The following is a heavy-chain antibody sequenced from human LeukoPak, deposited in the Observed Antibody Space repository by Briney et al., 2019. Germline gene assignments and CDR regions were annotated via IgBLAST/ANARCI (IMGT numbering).Heavy chain of an antibody. J-gene: IGHJ4*02. CDR2: INHSGST. CDR1: GGSFSGYY. V-gene: IGHV4-34*01. D-gene: IGHD1-26*01. Sequence: SETLSLTCAVYGGSFSGYYWSWIRQPPGRGLEWIGEINHSGSTNYNPSLKSRVTISVDTSKNQFSLKLSSVTAADTAVYYCARGRYSGSYYYWGQGTLVTVSS. CDR3: ARGRYSGSYYY.